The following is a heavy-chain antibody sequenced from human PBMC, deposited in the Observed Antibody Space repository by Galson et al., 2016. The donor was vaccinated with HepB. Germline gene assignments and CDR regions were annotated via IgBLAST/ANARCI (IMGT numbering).Heavy chain of an antibody. CDR2: IIPISRTV. D-gene: IGHD3-16*02. V-gene: IGHV1-69*13. CDR3: SRVGAYVWGTYRSPRAFDI. Sequence: SVKVSCKASGGTFSSYTISWVRQAPGQGLEWMGGIIPISRTVKYAQTFQGRVTITADESTNTAYLELSSLRSEDRALYYCSRVGAYVWGTYRSPRAFDIWGQGTMVTVS. CDR1: GGTFSSYT. J-gene: IGHJ3*02.